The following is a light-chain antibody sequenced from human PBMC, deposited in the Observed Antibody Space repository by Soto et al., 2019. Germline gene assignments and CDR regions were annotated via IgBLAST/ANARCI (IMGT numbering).Light chain of an antibody. J-gene: IGLJ2*01. CDR3: SSNTTSTSFIL. V-gene: IGLV2-14*01. Sequence: QSVLTQPASVSSSPRESMTISFTQKCSDIGYSDFLFWFQQIPGTALTAMVSEVSSRRSGVSNRFSGSKSGNTASLTISGLHAEDDAYYYCSSNTTSTSFILFGGGTKGTVL. CDR1: CSDIGYSDF. CDR2: EVS.